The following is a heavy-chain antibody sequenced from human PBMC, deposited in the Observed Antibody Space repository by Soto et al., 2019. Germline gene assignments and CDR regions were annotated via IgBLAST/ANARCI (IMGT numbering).Heavy chain of an antibody. J-gene: IGHJ4*02. CDR3: AKHSNWFYMDY. V-gene: IGHV1-2*02. CDR1: GYTFTGYY. D-gene: IGHD4-4*01. Sequence: ASVKVSCKASGYTFTGYYLPWVRQAPGQGLEWMGWINPDSGATTYAPNFQGRVTLTRDTAINTAYMALSSLRSDDTAVYYCAKHSNWFYMDYWGQGTQVTVAS. CDR2: INPDSGAT.